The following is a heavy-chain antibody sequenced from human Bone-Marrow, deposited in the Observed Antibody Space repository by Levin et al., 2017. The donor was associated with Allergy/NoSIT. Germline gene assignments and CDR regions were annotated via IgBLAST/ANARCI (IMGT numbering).Heavy chain of an antibody. V-gene: IGHV1-18*01. CDR1: GYTFTSPG. CDR2: ISAYNGNT. Sequence: ASVKVSCEASGYTFTSPGISWVRQAPGQGLEWMGWISAYNGNTDYAQKFQGRVTMTRDTSTSTGYMELRSLISDDTAAYYCARDSCRPNRLRPACLFESWGQGTLVTVSS. D-gene: IGHD3-16*01. J-gene: IGHJ4*02. CDR3: ARDSCRPNRLRPACLFES.